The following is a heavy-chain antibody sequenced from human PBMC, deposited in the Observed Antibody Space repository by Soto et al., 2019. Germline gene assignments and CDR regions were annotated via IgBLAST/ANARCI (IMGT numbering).Heavy chain of an antibody. CDR1: GFTFSVSA. D-gene: IGHD1-26*01. CDR2: IKSKANTYAT. CDR3: TPTSYIVGATY. Sequence: GGSLRLSCAASGFTFSVSAMHWVRQASGKGLEWVGRIKSKANTYATAYAASVKGRFTISRDDSKNTAYLQMNSLKTEDTAVYYCTPTSYIVGATYWGQGTLVTVSS. J-gene: IGHJ4*02. V-gene: IGHV3-73*01.